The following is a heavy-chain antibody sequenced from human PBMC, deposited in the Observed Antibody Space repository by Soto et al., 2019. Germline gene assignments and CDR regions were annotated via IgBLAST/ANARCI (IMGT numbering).Heavy chain of an antibody. CDR2: INPNSGGT. CDR3: ARVEYYGSGINWFDP. J-gene: IGHJ5*02. Sequence: SVKGSCKASGYTFTGYYMHWVRQAPVQGLEWMGWINPNSGGTNYAQKFQGRVTMTRDTSISTAYMELSRLRSDDTAVYYCARVEYYGSGINWFDPWGQGTLVTVSS. V-gene: IGHV1-2*02. D-gene: IGHD3-10*01. CDR1: GYTFTGYY.